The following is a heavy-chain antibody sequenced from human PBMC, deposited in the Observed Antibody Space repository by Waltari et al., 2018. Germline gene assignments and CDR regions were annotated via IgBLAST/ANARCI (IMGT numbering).Heavy chain of an antibody. CDR2: IYYSGST. CDR1: GCSISSSSYY. V-gene: IGHV4-39*07. CDR3: ASRLMTTVTTRTGNWFDP. J-gene: IGHJ5*02. D-gene: IGHD4-17*01. Sequence: QLQLQESGPGLVKPSETLSLPCTVSGCSISSSSYYLGWIRQPPGKGLEWIGIIYYSGSTYYNPSLKSRVTISVDTSKNQFSLKLSSVTAADTAVYYCASRLMTTVTTRTGNWFDPWGQGTLVTVSS.